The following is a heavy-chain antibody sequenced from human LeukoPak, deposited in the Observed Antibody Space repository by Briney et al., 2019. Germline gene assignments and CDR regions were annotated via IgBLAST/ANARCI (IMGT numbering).Heavy chain of an antibody. CDR1: GFTFSSYW. D-gene: IGHD3-10*01. CDR3: ARDYGSGSYYTPDFDY. J-gene: IGHJ4*02. V-gene: IGHV3-7*01. CDR2: IKQDGSEK. Sequence: GGSLRLSCAASGFTFSSYWMSWVRQAPGMGLEWVANIKQDGSEKYYVDSVKDRFTISRDNAKNSLYLQMNSLRAEDTAVYYCARDYGSGSYYTPDFDYWGQGTLVTVSS.